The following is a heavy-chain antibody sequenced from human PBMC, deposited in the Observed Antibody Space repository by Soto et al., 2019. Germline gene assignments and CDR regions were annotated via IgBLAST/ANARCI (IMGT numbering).Heavy chain of an antibody. Sequence: QVQLQESGPGLVKPSQTLSLTCTVAGDFINRSNYYWSWIRQHPGKGLEWIGYIHYSGSTFYNPSLKSRLMLSVDTSKNQFSLNLRSVSAADTAVYYCARDYGGQFYFDQWGQGTLVTVSS. D-gene: IGHD4-17*01. V-gene: IGHV4-31*03. CDR3: ARDYGGQFYFDQ. CDR1: GDFINRSNYY. CDR2: IHYSGST. J-gene: IGHJ4*02.